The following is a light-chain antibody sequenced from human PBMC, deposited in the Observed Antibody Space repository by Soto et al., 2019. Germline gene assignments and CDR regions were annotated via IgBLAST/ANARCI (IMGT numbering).Light chain of an antibody. V-gene: IGLV2-23*02. CDR1: SSDIGTYYL. J-gene: IGLJ2*01. Sequence: QSVLTQPASVSGSPGQSITISCTGTSSDIGTYYLVSWYQQHPGKAPILMIYEATKRPSGVSNRFSGSKSGNTASLTISGLQPEDEADYYCSSYAGSSTVVVFGGVTKLTVL. CDR2: EAT. CDR3: SSYAGSSTVVV.